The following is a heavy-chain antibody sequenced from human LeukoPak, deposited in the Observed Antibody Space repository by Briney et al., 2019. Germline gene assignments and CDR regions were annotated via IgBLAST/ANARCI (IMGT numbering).Heavy chain of an antibody. V-gene: IGHV1-2*02. Sequence: ASVKVSCKASGYTFTGYYMHWVRQAPGQGLEWMGWINPNSGGTNYAQKFQGRVTMTRDTSISTAYMELSRLRSDDTAVYYCARAPARGSVGPFDYWGQGTLVTVSS. CDR2: INPNSGGT. J-gene: IGHJ4*02. CDR3: ARAPARGSVGPFDY. D-gene: IGHD2-15*01. CDR1: GYTFTGYY.